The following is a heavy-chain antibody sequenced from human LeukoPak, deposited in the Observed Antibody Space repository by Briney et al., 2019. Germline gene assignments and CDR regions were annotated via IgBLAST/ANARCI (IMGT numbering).Heavy chain of an antibody. J-gene: IGHJ2*01. CDR3: AREYLAVAGNWYFDL. V-gene: IGHV4-30-4*01. Sequence: SETLSLTCTVSGGSISSGDYYWSWIRQPPGKGLEWIGYIYYGGSTYYNPSLKSRVTISVDTSKNQFSLKLSSVTAADTAVYYCAREYLAVAGNWYFDLWGRGTLVTVSS. CDR1: GGSISSGDYY. CDR2: IYYGGST. D-gene: IGHD6-19*01.